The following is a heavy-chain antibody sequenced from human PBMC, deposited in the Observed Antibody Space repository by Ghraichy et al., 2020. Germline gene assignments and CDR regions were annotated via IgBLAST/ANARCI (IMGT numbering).Heavy chain of an antibody. D-gene: IGHD6-19*01. CDR3: ARPMAHAVAGTWNFQD. V-gene: IGHV3-7*03. CDR2: IERDGGDK. Sequence: GGSLRLSCAASGFTFSSYWMSWVRQAPGKGPEWVANIERDGGDKYYVDSVKGRFTISRDNAENAVYLQMNSLRDEDTAVYYCARPMAHAVAGTWNFQDWGQGTLVTVSS. CDR1: GFTFSSYW. J-gene: IGHJ1*01.